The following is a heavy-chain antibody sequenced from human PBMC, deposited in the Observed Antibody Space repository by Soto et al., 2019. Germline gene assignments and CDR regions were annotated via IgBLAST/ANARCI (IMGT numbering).Heavy chain of an antibody. CDR2: IDPRGGSA. CDR3: VRALRVAGVRLLFAY. Sequence: QVQLVQSGAEVRKPGASVKVSCNASGYSFTDYYMHWVRQAPGQGLEWMGVIDPRGGSASYAEIFQGRVTMIRDTSTSTVYMELSSLRSEDTATYYCVRALRVAGVRLLFAYWGQGTLVTVSS. CDR1: GYSFTDYY. V-gene: IGHV1-46*01. D-gene: IGHD3-10*01. J-gene: IGHJ4*02.